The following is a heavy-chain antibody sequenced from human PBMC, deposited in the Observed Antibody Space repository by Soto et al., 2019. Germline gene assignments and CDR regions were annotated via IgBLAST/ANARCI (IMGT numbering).Heavy chain of an antibody. V-gene: IGHV1-18*01. CDR2: ISAYNGNT. Sequence: GASVKVSCKASGYTFTSYGISWVRQAPGQGLEWMGWISAYNGNTNYAQKLQGRVTMTTDTSTSTAYMELRSLRSDDTAVYYCARVFTGWSKWYFDLWGRGTLVTVSS. D-gene: IGHD2-15*01. CDR3: ARVFTGWSKWYFDL. CDR1: GYTFTSYG. J-gene: IGHJ2*01.